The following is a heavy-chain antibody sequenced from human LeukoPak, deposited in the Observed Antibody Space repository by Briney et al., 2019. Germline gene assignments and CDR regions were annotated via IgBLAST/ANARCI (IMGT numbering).Heavy chain of an antibody. J-gene: IGHJ4*02. Sequence: PSETLSLTCTVSGGSISSGGYYWSWIRQPPGKGLEWIGYIYHSGSTYYNPSLKSRVTISVDRSKNQFSLKLSSVTAADTAVYYCARYYDFWSDYYNTGGDFDYWGQGTLVTVSS. V-gene: IGHV4-30-2*01. CDR3: ARYYDFWSDYYNTGGDFDY. D-gene: IGHD3-3*01. CDR1: GGSISSGGYY. CDR2: IYHSGST.